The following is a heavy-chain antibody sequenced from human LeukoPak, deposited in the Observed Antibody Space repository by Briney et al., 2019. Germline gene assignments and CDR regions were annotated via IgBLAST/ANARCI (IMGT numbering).Heavy chain of an antibody. CDR1: GGSITSGGYY. J-gene: IGHJ4*02. Sequence: SQTLSLSCTVSGGSITSGGYYWSWIRPHPRNGLEWSGYIYYSGSTYYNPSLKSRVTISVDTSKNQFSLKLSSVTAADTAVYYCARDYRIQLWFPDWGQGTLVTVSS. CDR2: IYYSGST. V-gene: IGHV4-31*03. D-gene: IGHD5-18*01. CDR3: ARDYRIQLWFPD.